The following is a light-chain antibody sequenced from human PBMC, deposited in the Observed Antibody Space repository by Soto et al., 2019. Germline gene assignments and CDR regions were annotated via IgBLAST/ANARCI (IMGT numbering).Light chain of an antibody. Sequence: DIRMTQSPSAVSASVGDTVTVTCRASQGITTFLAWFRQRPGKVPERLIYGASSLQSGVPSRFSGRGSGTEFTLTISSLQPEDFGTYYCLQHNSYPYTFGPGTKVEIK. CDR2: GAS. J-gene: IGKJ2*01. CDR1: QGITTF. V-gene: IGKV1-17*03. CDR3: LQHNSYPYT.